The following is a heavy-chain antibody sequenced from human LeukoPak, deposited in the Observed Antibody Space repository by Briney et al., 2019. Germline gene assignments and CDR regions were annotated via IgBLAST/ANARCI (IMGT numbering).Heavy chain of an antibody. CDR3: ARQKMDNCDC. D-gene: IGHD2-2*03. CDR1: GGSISSSSYY. CDR2: IYYSGST. V-gene: IGHV4-39*01. J-gene: IGHJ4*02. Sequence: SETLSLTCTVSGGSISSSSYYWGWIRQPPGKGLEWLGSIYYSGSTYYNPSLKSRVTISVDTSKNQFSLKLSSVTAADTAVYYCARQKMDNCDCWGQGTLVTVSS.